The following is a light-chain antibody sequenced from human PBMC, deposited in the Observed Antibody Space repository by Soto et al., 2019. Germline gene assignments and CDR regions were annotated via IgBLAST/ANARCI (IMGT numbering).Light chain of an antibody. CDR2: GAS. V-gene: IGKV3-20*01. J-gene: IGKJ5*01. CDR1: ETFSSNY. CDR3: QQYGSSAIT. Sequence: EIVLTQSPGTLSLSPGEGATLSCRASETFSSNYLAWYQQRPGQAPRLLIHGASSRATGIPDRFSGSGSGTDFTLIISRLEPADFAVYYCQQYGSSAITFGQGTRLEIK.